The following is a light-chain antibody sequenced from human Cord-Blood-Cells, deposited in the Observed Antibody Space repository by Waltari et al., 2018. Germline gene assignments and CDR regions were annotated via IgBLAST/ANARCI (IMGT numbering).Light chain of an antibody. CDR1: QSVLYSSNNKNY. CDR3: QQYYSTPFT. J-gene: IGKJ3*01. V-gene: IGKV4-1*01. CDR2: WAS. Sequence: DIVMTQSPDSLAVSLGERATINCKSSQSVLYSSNNKNYLAWYQQKPGQPPKLLIYWASTRESGVPDRFSGSWSGTGFTLTISSLQAEDVAVYYCQQYYSTPFTFGPGTKVDIK.